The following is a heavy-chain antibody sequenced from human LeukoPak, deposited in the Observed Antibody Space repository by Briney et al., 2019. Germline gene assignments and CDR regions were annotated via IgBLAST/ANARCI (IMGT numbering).Heavy chain of an antibody. V-gene: IGHV3-15*01. CDR2: IKSKTDGGTT. J-gene: IGHJ4*02. CDR3: TRQQLVLDY. Sequence: GGSLRLSCAASGFTFSNAWMSWVRQAPGKGLEWVGHIKSKTDGGTTDYAAPVKGRFTISRDDSKNTLYLQMNSLKTEGTAVYYCTRQQLVLDYWGQGTLVTVSS. D-gene: IGHD6-13*01. CDR1: GFTFSNAW.